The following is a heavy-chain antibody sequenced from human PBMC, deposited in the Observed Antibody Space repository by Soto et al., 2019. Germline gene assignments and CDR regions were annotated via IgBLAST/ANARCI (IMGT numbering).Heavy chain of an antibody. CDR3: ATSITVFGLLIPPFDP. Sequence: PSETLSLTCAVYGGSVNGYCWNWIRQPPGKGLEWIGEINHTGVTHYNPSLKSRVTMSVDTSKNQFSLRLGSVTAADTAIYYCATSITVFGLLIPPFDPWGQGTQITVSS. CDR1: GGSVNGYC. CDR2: INHTGVT. J-gene: IGHJ5*02. D-gene: IGHD3-3*01. V-gene: IGHV4-34*01.